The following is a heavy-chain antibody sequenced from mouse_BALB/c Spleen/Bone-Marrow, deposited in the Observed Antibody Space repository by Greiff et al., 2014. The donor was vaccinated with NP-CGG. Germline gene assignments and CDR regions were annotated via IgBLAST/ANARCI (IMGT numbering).Heavy chain of an antibody. CDR3: ALNWDSAY. Sequence: EVKLMESGGDLVKPGGSLKLSCAASGFTFSSYGMSWVRQTPDKRLEWVATINNGGTYTHYPDGVKGRFTISRDNAKNTLYLQMSSLKSEDTAMYYCALNWDSAYWGQGTLVTVSA. V-gene: IGHV5-6*01. J-gene: IGHJ3*01. CDR1: GFTFSSYG. CDR2: INNGGTYT. D-gene: IGHD4-1*02.